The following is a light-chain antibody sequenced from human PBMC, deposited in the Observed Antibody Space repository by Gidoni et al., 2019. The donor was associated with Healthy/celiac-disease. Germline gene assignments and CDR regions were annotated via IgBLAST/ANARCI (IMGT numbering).Light chain of an antibody. CDR2: YAS. V-gene: IGKV3-11*01. Sequence: ELVLTQSPATLSLSPGDRATLTCRASQSVSSYLACYQQKPGQAPRLLIYYASNRATGIPARFSSSSSGTDFTLTISSLEPEDFAVYYCQQRSNWPSITFGQGTRLEIK. J-gene: IGKJ5*01. CDR1: QSVSSY. CDR3: QQRSNWPSIT.